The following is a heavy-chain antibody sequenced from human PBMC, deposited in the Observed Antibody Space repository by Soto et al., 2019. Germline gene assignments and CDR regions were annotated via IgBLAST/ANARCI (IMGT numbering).Heavy chain of an antibody. J-gene: IGHJ4*02. CDR2: IYYTGSA. V-gene: IGHV4-30-4*01. D-gene: IGHD3-16*01. CDR1: GDSSISGPYY. CDR3: ARGLSPAFRGLFYFDS. Sequence: QVQLQESGPGLVKPSQTLALTCTVSGDSSISGPYYWSWIRQLPGKGLEYIGYIYYTGSAYHNPSLKSRLNISIDTTQDQFSLMLTSVTAADTGVYFCARGLSPAFRGLFYFDSWGQGTLVTVSS.